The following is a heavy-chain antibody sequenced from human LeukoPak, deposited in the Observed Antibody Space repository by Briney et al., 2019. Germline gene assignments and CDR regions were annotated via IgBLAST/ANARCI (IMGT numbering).Heavy chain of an antibody. Sequence: GASVKVSCKASGYTFTERGISWMRHVPGQGLEWMRWISATSGNTYYAQTFQDRVTMTTDASTSTAYMELRDLTADDTAVYYCGKGSTGWSRDPWGQGTLVTVSS. V-gene: IGHV1-18*01. CDR2: ISATSGNT. CDR1: GYTFTERG. CDR3: GKGSTGWSRDP. D-gene: IGHD6-19*01. J-gene: IGHJ5*02.